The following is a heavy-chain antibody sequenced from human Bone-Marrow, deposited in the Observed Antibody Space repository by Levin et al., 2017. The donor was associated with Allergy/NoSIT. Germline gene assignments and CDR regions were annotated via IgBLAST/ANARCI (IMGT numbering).Heavy chain of an antibody. D-gene: IGHD2-2*03. V-gene: IGHV1-69*06. CDR1: GGTFSSYA. CDR3: AVGYCSSTGPSDSSSCGGWYYFDY. J-gene: IGHJ4*02. CDR2: IIPIFGTA. Sequence: SVKVSCKASGGTFSSYAISWVRQAPGQGLEWMGGIIPIFGTANYAQKFQGRVTITADKSTSTAYMELSSLRSEDTAVYYCAVGYCSSTGPSDSSSCGGWYYFDYWGQGTLVTVSS.